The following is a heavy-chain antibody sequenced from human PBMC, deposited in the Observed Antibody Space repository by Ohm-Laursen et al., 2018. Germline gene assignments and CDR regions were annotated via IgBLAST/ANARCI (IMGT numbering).Heavy chain of an antibody. CDR2: IYTSGST. CDR3: ARDPGGYSYGNFDY. CDR1: GGSISSYY. D-gene: IGHD5-18*01. V-gene: IGHV4-4*07. Sequence: SDTLSLTCTVSGGSISSYYWSWIRQPAGKGLEWIGRIYTSGSTNYNPSLKSRVTMSVDTSKNQFSLKLSSVTAADTAVYYCARDPGGYSYGNFDYWGQGTLVTVSS. J-gene: IGHJ4*02.